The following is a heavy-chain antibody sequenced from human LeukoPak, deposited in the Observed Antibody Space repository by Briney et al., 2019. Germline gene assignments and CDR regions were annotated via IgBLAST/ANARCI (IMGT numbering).Heavy chain of an antibody. V-gene: IGHV3-23*01. D-gene: IGHD3-10*01. J-gene: IGHJ3*02. Sequence: GGSLRLSCAASGFSFSDYAMSWVRQAPGKGLEWVSSISGSGANTYYADSGKGRFTISRDNSKNTLYLQMTSLRTDDTAVYYCATPVDYYGGAFDIWGQGTMVTVSS. CDR2: ISGSGANT. CDR1: GFSFSDYA. CDR3: ATPVDYYGGAFDI.